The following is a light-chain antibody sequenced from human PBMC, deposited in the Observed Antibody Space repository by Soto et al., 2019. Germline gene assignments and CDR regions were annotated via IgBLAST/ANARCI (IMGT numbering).Light chain of an antibody. CDR1: QSVRNW. CDR3: QQYSTYPWT. J-gene: IGKJ1*01. CDR2: QAS. V-gene: IGKV1-5*03. Sequence: DIPMTQSPSTLSASVGVRVTITCRASQSVRNWLAWYLQSPGTAPKLLIYQASTLESGVPSRFSGSGSGTEFTLTISSLQPDDVGTYYCQQYSTYPWTFGQGTKVELK.